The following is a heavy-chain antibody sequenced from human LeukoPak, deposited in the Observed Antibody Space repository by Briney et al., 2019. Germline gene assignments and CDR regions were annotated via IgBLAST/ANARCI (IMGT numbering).Heavy chain of an antibody. CDR3: ARDGLTGWFDP. D-gene: IGHD5-24*01. CDR2: INHSGST. CDR1: GGSFSGYY. Sequence: SETLSLTCAVYGGSFSGYYWSWIRQPPGKGLEWIGEINHSGSTNYNPSLKSRVTISVDTSKNQFSLHLNSVTPEDTAVYYCARDGLTGWFDPWGQGTLVTVSS. J-gene: IGHJ5*02. V-gene: IGHV4-34*01.